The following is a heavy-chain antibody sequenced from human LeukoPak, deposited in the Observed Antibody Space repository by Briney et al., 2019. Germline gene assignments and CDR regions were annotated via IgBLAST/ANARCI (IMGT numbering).Heavy chain of an antibody. J-gene: IGHJ5*02. Sequence: GGSLRLSCAASGFTFSSYAMSWVRQAPGKGLEWVSAISGSGGSTYYADSVKGRFTISRDNAKNSLYLQMNSLRAEDTAVYYCARDDDYVRFDPWGQGTLVTVSS. CDR2: ISGSGGST. D-gene: IGHD3-16*01. CDR1: GFTFSSYA. V-gene: IGHV3-23*01. CDR3: ARDDDYVRFDP.